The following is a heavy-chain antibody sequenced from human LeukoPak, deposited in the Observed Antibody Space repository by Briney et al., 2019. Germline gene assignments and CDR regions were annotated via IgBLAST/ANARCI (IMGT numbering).Heavy chain of an antibody. V-gene: IGHV3-7*01. CDR1: GFSFSAYL. Sequence: GGSLRLSCAASGFSFSAYLMTWVPQAPGTGLEWVANINPAGTQTYYVDPVKGRFTISRDNAKNLLYLQMNSLRAEDTAVYYCARFGYVAAVDLWGQGTLVTVSS. CDR2: INPAGTQT. J-gene: IGHJ4*02. D-gene: IGHD2-15*01. CDR3: ARFGYVAAVDL.